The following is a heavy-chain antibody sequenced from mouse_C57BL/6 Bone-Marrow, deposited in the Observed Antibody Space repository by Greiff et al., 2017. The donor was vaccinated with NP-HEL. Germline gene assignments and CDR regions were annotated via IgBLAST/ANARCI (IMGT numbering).Heavy chain of an antibody. V-gene: IGHV1-39*01. CDR1: GYSFTDYN. D-gene: IGHD4-1*01. J-gene: IGHJ2*01. Sequence: EVNLVESGPELVKPGASVKISCKASGYSFTDYNMNWVKQSNGKSLEWIGVINPNYGTTSYNQKFKGKATLTVDQSSSTAYMQLNSLTSEDSAVYYCALTGKGRYFDYWGQGTTLTVSS. CDR2: INPNYGTT. CDR3: ALTGKGRYFDY.